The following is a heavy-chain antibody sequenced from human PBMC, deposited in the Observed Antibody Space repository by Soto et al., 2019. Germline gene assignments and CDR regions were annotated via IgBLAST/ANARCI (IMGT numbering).Heavy chain of an antibody. CDR1: GFTFSDYY. J-gene: IGHJ6*03. V-gene: IGHV3-11*01. Sequence: GGSLRLSCAASGFTFSDYYMSWIRQAPGKGLEWVSYISSSGSTIYYADSVKGRFTISRDNAKNSLYLQMNSLRAEDTAVYYCARESSGYDSPYYNYYYMDVWGKGTTVTVSS. D-gene: IGHD5-12*01. CDR2: ISSSGSTI. CDR3: ARESSGYDSPYYNYYYMDV.